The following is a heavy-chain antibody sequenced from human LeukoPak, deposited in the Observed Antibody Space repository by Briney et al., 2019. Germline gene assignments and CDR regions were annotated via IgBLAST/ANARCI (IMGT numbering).Heavy chain of an antibody. CDR1: GFTFSNYG. J-gene: IGHJ5*02. CDR3: ARASDPWLQLT. V-gene: IGHV3-33*01. D-gene: IGHD5-24*01. Sequence: GGSLRLSCAASGFTFSNYGMHWVRQAPGKGLEWVAVMEYDGSKKYYADSVKGRFTISRDNSKNTLYLQMNSLRAEDTAVYYCARASDPWLQLTWGQGTLVTVSS. CDR2: MEYDGSKK.